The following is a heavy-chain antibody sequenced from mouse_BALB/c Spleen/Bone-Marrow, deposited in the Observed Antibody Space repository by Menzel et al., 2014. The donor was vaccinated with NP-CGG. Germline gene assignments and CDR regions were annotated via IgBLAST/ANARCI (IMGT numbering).Heavy chain of an antibody. CDR2: INPNNGDT. CDR1: GYTFTDYH. Sequence: EVQLQQSGPELVKPGASVKMSCKASGYTFTDYHMKWVKQNRGKSLEWIGDINPNNGDTFYNQKFKAKATLTVDKSSSTAYLQVNSLTSEDSAVYYCARGTRATYYWGQGTLVTVSA. J-gene: IGHJ3*01. D-gene: IGHD3-1*01. V-gene: IGHV1-18*01. CDR3: ARGTRATYY.